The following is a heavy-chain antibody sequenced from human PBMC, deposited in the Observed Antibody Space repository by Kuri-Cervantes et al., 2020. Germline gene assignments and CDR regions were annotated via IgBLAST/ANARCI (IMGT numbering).Heavy chain of an antibody. CDR2: IYSGGST. Sequence: GESLKISCAASGFTVSSNYMSWVRQAPGKGLEWVSVIYSGGSTYYADSVKGRFTISRDNSKNTLYLQMNSLRAEDTAAYYCAKDGAISYDFWSGDFFNWFDPWGQGTLVTVSS. CDR3: AKDGAISYDFWSGDFFNWFDP. V-gene: IGHV3-53*05. J-gene: IGHJ5*02. CDR1: GFTVSSNY. D-gene: IGHD3-3*01.